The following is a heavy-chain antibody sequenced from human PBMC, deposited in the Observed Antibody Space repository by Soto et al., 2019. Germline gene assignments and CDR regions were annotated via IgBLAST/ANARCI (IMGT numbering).Heavy chain of an antibody. V-gene: IGHV3-30*18. D-gene: IGHD6-19*01. CDR2: ISYDGSNK. Sequence: PGGSLRLSCAASGFTFSSYGMHWVRQAPGKGLEWVAVISYDGSNKYYADSVKGRFTISRDSSKNTLYLQMNSLRAEDTAVYYCAKDFHSGIAVAGLFDYWGQGTLVTVSS. CDR1: GFTFSSYG. J-gene: IGHJ4*02. CDR3: AKDFHSGIAVAGLFDY.